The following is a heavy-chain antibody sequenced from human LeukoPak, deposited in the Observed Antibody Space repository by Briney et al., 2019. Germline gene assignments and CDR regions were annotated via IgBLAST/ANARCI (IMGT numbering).Heavy chain of an antibody. Sequence: PGGSLRLSCAASGFTFSNYGMSWVRQAPGKGLEWVSGISSTGDRTHYADSVKGRFTISRDNSKNTLYLQMNIPRADDTAIYYCAKDRSSGWCFESWGLGTLVTVSS. J-gene: IGHJ4*02. CDR1: GFTFSNYG. CDR3: AKDRSSGWCFES. D-gene: IGHD3-22*01. CDR2: ISSTGDRT. V-gene: IGHV3-23*01.